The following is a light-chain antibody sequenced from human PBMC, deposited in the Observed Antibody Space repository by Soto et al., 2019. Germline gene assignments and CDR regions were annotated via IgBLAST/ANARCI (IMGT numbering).Light chain of an antibody. CDR1: QSISSSY. CDR3: QQYSSTFWT. V-gene: IGKV3-20*01. J-gene: IGKJ1*01. CDR2: GAF. Sequence: EIVLTQSPGTLSLSPGERTTLSCRASQSISSSYLAWYQQKPGQAPRLLVYGAFSRATGIPDRLSGSGSGTDFTLTISRLEPEYFALYYCQQYSSTFWTLGQGTKVEIK.